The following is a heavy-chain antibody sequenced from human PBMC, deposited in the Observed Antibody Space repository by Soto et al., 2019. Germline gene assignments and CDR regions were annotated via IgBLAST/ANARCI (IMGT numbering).Heavy chain of an antibody. V-gene: IGHV3-15*07. CDR2: IKSKTDGGTT. CDR1: GFTFSNPW. Sequence: GGFLRLSCAASGFTFSNPWMNWVRQAPGKGLEWVGRIKSKTDGGTTDYAAPVKGRFTISRDDSKNTLYLQMNSLKTEDTAVYYCTTEPVGYCSSTSCPLGMDVWVQGTTVTVSS. CDR3: TTEPVGYCSSTSCPLGMDV. J-gene: IGHJ6*02. D-gene: IGHD2-2*01.